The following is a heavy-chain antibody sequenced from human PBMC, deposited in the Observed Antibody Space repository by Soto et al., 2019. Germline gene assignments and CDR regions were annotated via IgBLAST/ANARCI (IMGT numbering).Heavy chain of an antibody. CDR2: MNTYNGNT. J-gene: IGHJ6*02. CDR1: GYTFTRYG. Sequence: QVQLVQSGAEVKNPGASVKVSCKASGYTFTRYGIGWARQAPGQGLEWMGWMNTYNGNTNYAQNVQARVIMTTDPSTSTAYMELRSLRSNHTAIYYCAMVDVYVTPSPQDVWGQGTTVIVSS. D-gene: IGHD3-16*01. CDR3: AMVDVYVTPSPQDV. V-gene: IGHV1-18*01.